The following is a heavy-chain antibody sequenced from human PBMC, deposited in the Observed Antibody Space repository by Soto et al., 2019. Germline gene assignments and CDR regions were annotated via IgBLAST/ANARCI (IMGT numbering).Heavy chain of an antibody. V-gene: IGHV1-46*01. CDR1: GYTFTSYY. Sequence: SVKVSCNASGYTFTSYYMHWVRQAPGQGLEWMGIINPSGGSTTYAQKFQGRVTMTRDTSTSTVYMELSSLRSEDTAVYYCARGDIVAIFGMDVWGQGTTVTVSS. J-gene: IGHJ6*02. CDR3: ARGDIVAIFGMDV. D-gene: IGHD5-12*01. CDR2: INPSGGST.